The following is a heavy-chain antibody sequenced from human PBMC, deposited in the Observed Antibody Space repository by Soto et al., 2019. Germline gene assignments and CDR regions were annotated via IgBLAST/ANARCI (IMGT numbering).Heavy chain of an antibody. Sequence: PGGSLRLSCAASGFTFSSYWMSWVRQAPGKGLEWVANIKQDVSEKYYVDSVKGRFTISRDNAKNSLYLQMNSLRAEDTAVYYCAREDNVYDFWSGYYKGYFDYWGQGTLVTVSS. CDR2: IKQDVSEK. J-gene: IGHJ4*02. D-gene: IGHD3-3*01. V-gene: IGHV3-7*03. CDR1: GFTFSSYW. CDR3: AREDNVYDFWSGYYKGYFDY.